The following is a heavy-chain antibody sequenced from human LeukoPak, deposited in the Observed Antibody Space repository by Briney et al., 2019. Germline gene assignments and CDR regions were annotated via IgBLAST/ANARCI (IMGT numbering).Heavy chain of an antibody. Sequence: GGSLRLSCAASGFTFSSYEMNWVRQAPGKGLEWVSYISSSGSTIYYADSVKGRFTISRDNAKNSLYLPMDSLRAEDTTVYYCARNLYYGSGSYYHDYWGQGTLVTVSS. V-gene: IGHV3-48*03. J-gene: IGHJ4*02. D-gene: IGHD3-10*01. CDR1: GFTFSSYE. CDR3: ARNLYYGSGSYYHDY. CDR2: ISSSGSTI.